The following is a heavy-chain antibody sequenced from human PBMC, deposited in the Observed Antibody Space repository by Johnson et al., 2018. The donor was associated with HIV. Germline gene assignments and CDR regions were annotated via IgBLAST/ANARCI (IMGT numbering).Heavy chain of an antibody. Sequence: EVQLVESGGGVVQPGRSLRLSCAASRFTFSSHAMHWVRQSPGKGLEWVANIKKDGSEKYYVDSVKGRFTISRDNSKNTLYLQMNSLRAEDTAVYYCAKDQRGWFIAGAFDIWGQGTMVTVSS. V-gene: IGHV3-7*05. CDR2: IKKDGSEK. J-gene: IGHJ3*02. D-gene: IGHD6-19*01. CDR1: RFTFSSHA. CDR3: AKDQRGWFIAGAFDI.